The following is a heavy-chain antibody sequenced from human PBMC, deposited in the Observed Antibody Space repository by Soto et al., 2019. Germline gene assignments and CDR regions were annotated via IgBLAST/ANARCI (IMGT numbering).Heavy chain of an antibody. D-gene: IGHD2-21*02. CDR2: IKFDASEK. Sequence: EVQLVESGGGLVQPGGSLRLSCAASGFSFGVYWMSWVRQAPGKGLEWVATIKFDASEKKYVDSVKGRFTMSRDNAKNSLYLQMDSLRAEDTAIYYCARAPLRTAIPKDAFDIWGQGTMVTVSS. J-gene: IGHJ3*02. CDR1: GFSFGVYW. CDR3: ARAPLRTAIPKDAFDI. V-gene: IGHV3-7*01.